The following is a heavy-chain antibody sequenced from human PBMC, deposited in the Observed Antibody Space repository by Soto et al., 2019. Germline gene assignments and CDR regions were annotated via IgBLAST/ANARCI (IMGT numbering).Heavy chain of an antibody. J-gene: IGHJ5*02. CDR2: ISYDGSDK. V-gene: IGHV3-30*18. Sequence: GGSLRLSCAASGFTFSSYGMHWVRQAPGKGLEWVAVISYDGSDKYYADSVKGRFTISRDNSKNTLYLQMNSLRAEDTAVYYCAKEERCSSTSCYTVWGNWFDPWGQGTLVTVYS. CDR1: GFTFSSYG. CDR3: AKEERCSSTSCYTVWGNWFDP. D-gene: IGHD2-2*02.